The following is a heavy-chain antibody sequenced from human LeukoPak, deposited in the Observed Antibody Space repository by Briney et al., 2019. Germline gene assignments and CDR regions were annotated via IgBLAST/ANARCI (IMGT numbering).Heavy chain of an antibody. J-gene: IGHJ4*02. D-gene: IGHD7-27*01. CDR1: GFTFSSYA. Sequence: GGSLRLSCAASGFTFSSYAMSWVRQAPGKGLEWVSAISGSGGSTYYADSVKGRFTVSRDDSENTLYLQMNSLRAEDTAVYYCAKDGGLWVSAHWGDSWGRGTLVTVSS. V-gene: IGHV3-23*01. CDR3: AKDGGLWVSAHWGDS. CDR2: ISGSGGST.